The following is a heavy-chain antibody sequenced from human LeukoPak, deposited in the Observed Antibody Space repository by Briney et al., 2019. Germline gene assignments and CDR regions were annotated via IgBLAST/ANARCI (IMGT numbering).Heavy chain of an antibody. CDR2: IYYSGST. CDR1: GGSISSGGYS. Sequence: PSETLSPTCAVSGGSISSGGYSWSWIRQPPGKGLEWIGYIYYSGSTYYNPSLKSRVTISVDTSKNQFSLKLSSVTAADTAVYYCARVSIGAGDYVWFDPWGQGTLVTVSS. J-gene: IGHJ5*02. D-gene: IGHD4-17*01. V-gene: IGHV4-30-4*07. CDR3: ARVSIGAGDYVWFDP.